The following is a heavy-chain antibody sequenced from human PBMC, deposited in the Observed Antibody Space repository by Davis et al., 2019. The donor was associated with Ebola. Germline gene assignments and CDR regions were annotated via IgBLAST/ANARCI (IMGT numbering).Heavy chain of an antibody. CDR1: AFTLGDAW. V-gene: IGHV3-15*01. D-gene: IGHD6-6*01. CDR2: ITSKSAGGTT. J-gene: IGHJ4*02. CDR3: TTDRGVAVRPLFDC. Sequence: PGGSLRLSCTASAFTLGDAWMGWVRQAPGKGLEWVGRITSKSAGGTTDHAPPVRGRFIISRDESRNTLYLQMTSLRTEDTAVYFCTTDRGVAVRPLFDCWGQGTLVTVSS.